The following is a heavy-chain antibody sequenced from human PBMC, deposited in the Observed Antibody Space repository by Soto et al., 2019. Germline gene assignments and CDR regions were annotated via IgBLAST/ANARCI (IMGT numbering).Heavy chain of an antibody. D-gene: IGHD1-26*01. CDR2: IWYDGSNK. V-gene: IGHV3-33*01. CDR3: ARGGSYYYYYYGMDV. Sequence: QVQLVESGGGVVQPGRSLRLSCAASGFTFSSYGMHWVRQAPGKGLEWVAVIWYDGSNKYYADSVKGRFTISRDNSKNRLYLQMNSLRAEDTTVYYCARGGSYYYYYYGMDVWGQGTTVTVSS. CDR1: GFTFSSYG. J-gene: IGHJ6*02.